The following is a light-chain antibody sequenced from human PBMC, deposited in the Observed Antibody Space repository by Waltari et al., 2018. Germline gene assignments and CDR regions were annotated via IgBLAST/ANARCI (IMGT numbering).Light chain of an antibody. V-gene: IGKV1-33*01. Sequence: DIQLTQSPSSLSASVGDIVTITCQASQPITNYLNLYQQKQGRAPELLIYDSSNLQTGVPSRFSGSQSGTEFTFSISSLQPDDIATYYCQRYDNLPVFAFGPATKVNVK. CDR1: QPITNY. J-gene: IGKJ3*01. CDR2: DSS. CDR3: QRYDNLPVFA.